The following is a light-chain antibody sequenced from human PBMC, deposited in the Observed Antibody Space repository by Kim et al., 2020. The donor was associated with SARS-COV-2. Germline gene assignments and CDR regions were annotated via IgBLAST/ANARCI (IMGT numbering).Light chain of an antibody. V-gene: IGKV1-5*03. CDR2: QAS. CDR3: QPCNSYLYT. J-gene: IGKJ2*01. Sequence: IHMTQSPATLSASVGDIVTITCRASERISSWLAWYQQKPGKAPKLLIYQASNLETRVPSRFSGSGSGTEFTLTISNLQPDDFATHYCQPCNSYLYTLGPGTKLEI. CDR1: ERISSW.